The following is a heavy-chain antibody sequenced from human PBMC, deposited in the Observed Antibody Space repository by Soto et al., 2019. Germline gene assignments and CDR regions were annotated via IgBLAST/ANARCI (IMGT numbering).Heavy chain of an antibody. CDR2: VYYSGST. CDR1: GASISSYY. Sequence: SATLSLTCTVSGASISSYYWSWIRQPPGKGLEWIGYVYYSGSTNYNPSLKSRVTISVDTSKNQFSLKLNSVTAADTAVYYCASSSGGTLDYGGQRTLVTVS. V-gene: IGHV4-59*01. J-gene: IGHJ4*02. D-gene: IGHD2-15*01. CDR3: ASSSGGTLDY.